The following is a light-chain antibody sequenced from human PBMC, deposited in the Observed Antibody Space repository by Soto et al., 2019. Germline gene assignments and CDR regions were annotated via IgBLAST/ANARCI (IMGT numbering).Light chain of an antibody. V-gene: IGKV3-11*01. CDR3: QQRSNGTPIT. J-gene: IGKJ5*01. CDR2: DAS. CDR1: QSVSSY. Sequence: EIVTTKSPATLSVSPAERATLSCRASQSVSSYLAWYQQKPGQAPRLLIYDASNRATGIPARFSGSGSGTDFTLTIGSLEPEDFAVYYCQQRSNGTPITFGQGTRLEIK.